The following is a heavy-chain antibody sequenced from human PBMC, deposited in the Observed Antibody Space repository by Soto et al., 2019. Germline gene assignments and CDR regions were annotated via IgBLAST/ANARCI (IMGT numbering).Heavy chain of an antibody. CDR2: IGTAGDT. D-gene: IGHD3-10*01. CDR3: ARSVRGDHNWFDP. Sequence: EVQLVESGGGLVQPGGSLRLSCAASGFTFSSYDMHWVRQATGKGLEWVSAIGTAGDTYYPGSVKGRFTISRENAKNSLYLQMNSLRAGDTAVYYCARSVRGDHNWFDPWGQGTLVTVSS. J-gene: IGHJ5*02. V-gene: IGHV3-13*01. CDR1: GFTFSSYD.